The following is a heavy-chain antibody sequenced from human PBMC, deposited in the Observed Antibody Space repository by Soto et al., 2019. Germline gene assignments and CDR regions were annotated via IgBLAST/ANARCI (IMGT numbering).Heavy chain of an antibody. CDR2: INPNSGGT. D-gene: IGHD6-19*01. CDR3: ARAKVAVHFDY. CDR1: GYTFTGYY. J-gene: IGHJ4*02. Sequence: ASVKVSCKASGYTFTGYYMHWVRQAPGQGLEWMGWINPNSGGTNYAQKFQGWVTMTRDTSISTAYLELSRLRPDDPAVYYCARAKVAVHFDYWGQGTLVTVSS. V-gene: IGHV1-2*04.